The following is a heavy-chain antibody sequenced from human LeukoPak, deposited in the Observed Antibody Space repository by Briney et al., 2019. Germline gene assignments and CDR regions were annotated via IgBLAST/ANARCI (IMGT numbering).Heavy chain of an antibody. J-gene: IGHJ4*02. CDR3: ARRRYYDSTGHNPTYYFDY. CDR1: GDSIIGYY. CDR2: IYNTLDT. Sequence: SGTLSLTCTVSGDSIIGYYWSWIRQPPGKRLEWIGYIYNTLDTTYNPSLESRVTISLDMSNKQFSLRLSSVTAADTAVYYCARRRYYDSTGHNPTYYFDYWGQGILVTVSS. D-gene: IGHD3-22*01. V-gene: IGHV4-59*01.